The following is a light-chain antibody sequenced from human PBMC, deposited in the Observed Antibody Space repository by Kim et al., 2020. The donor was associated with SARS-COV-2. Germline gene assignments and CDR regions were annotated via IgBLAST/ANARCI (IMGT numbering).Light chain of an antibody. Sequence: VSLEPTIRTTCQGDSLRSYYATCYQQKPGQALILVNYNKNSRPARIPDRFAGSRSGNAASLTITGTQEGDEADYYSNSRNSNDNVVFGGGTQLTVL. CDR3: NSRNSNDNVV. J-gene: IGLJ2*01. CDR1: SLRSYY. V-gene: IGLV3-19*01. CDR2: NKN.